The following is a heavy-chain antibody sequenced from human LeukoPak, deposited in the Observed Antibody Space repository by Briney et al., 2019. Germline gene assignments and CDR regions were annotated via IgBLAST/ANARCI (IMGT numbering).Heavy chain of an antibody. Sequence: SETLSLTCAVYGGSFSGYYWSWIRQPPGKGLEWIGEINHSGSTNYNPSLKSRVTTSVDTSKNQFSLELSSVTAADTAVYYCARGGYSYGTWWFDPWGQGTLVTVSS. D-gene: IGHD5-18*01. CDR3: ARGGYSYGTWWFDP. CDR2: INHSGST. CDR1: GGSFSGYY. J-gene: IGHJ5*02. V-gene: IGHV4-34*01.